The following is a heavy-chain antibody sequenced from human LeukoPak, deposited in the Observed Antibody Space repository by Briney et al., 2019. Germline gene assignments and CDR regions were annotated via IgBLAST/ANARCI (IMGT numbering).Heavy chain of an antibody. Sequence: GGSLRLSCTASGFTLTNNWMHWVRQVPGKGLEWVSRVNTYGTNTNYADSVKGRFTISRDNSKNTLYLQMSSLRAEDTAVYYCAKSCYDKYNFDYWGQGSLVTVPS. V-gene: IGHV3-74*01. CDR3: AKSCYDKYNFDY. CDR2: VNTYGTNT. D-gene: IGHD3-9*01. CDR1: GFTLTNNW. J-gene: IGHJ4*02.